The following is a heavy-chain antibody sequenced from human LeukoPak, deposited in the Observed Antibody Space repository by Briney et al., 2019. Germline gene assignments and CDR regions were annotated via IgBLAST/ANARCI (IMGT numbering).Heavy chain of an antibody. J-gene: IGHJ5*02. CDR1: GGSISSSSYY. V-gene: IGHV4-39*01. CDR3: ARQGITGTPIDP. CDR2: IYYSGST. D-gene: IGHD1-20*01. Sequence: PSETLSLTCTVSGGSISSSSYYWGWIRQPPGKGLEWIGSIYYSGSTYYNPSLKSRVTISVDTSKNQFSLKLGSVTAADTAVYYCARQGITGTPIDPWGQGTLVTVSS.